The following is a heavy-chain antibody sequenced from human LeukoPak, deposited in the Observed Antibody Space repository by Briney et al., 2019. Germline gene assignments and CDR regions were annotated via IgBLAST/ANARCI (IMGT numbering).Heavy chain of an antibody. CDR3: ARARAAAAGLFDY. Sequence: EGSLRLSCAASGFTFSSYAMHWVRQAPGKGLEYVSAISSNGGSTYYANSVKGRFTISRDNSKNTLYLQMGSLRAEDMAVYYCARARAAAAGLFDYWGQGTLVTVSS. J-gene: IGHJ4*02. CDR1: GFTFSSYA. V-gene: IGHV3-64*01. D-gene: IGHD6-13*01. CDR2: ISSNGGST.